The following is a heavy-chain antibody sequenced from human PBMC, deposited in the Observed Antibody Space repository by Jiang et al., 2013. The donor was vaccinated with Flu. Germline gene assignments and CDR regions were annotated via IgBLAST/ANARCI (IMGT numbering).Heavy chain of an antibody. Sequence: SGGSISSYYWSWIRQPPGKGLEWIGYIYYSGSTNYNPSLKSRVTISVDTSKNQFSLKLSSVTAADTAVYYCARQDCGGDCYSAYYYYGMDVWGQGTTVTVSS. D-gene: IGHD2-21*02. V-gene: IGHV4-59*08. J-gene: IGHJ6*02. CDR2: IYYSGST. CDR3: ARQDCGGDCYSAYYYYGMDV. CDR1: GGSISSYY.